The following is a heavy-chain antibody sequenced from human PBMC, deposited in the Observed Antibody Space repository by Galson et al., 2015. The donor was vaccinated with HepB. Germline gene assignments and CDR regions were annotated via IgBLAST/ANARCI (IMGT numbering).Heavy chain of an antibody. Sequence: SVKVSCKASGYTFTSYGISWVRQAPGQGLEWMGWISAYNGNTNYAQKLQGRVTMTTDTSTSTAYMELRSLRSDDTAVYYCARDPSDSGSYYLDYWGRGTLVTVSS. CDR1: GYTFTSYG. CDR3: ARDPSDSGSYYLDY. D-gene: IGHD3-10*01. J-gene: IGHJ4*02. CDR2: ISAYNGNT. V-gene: IGHV1-18*01.